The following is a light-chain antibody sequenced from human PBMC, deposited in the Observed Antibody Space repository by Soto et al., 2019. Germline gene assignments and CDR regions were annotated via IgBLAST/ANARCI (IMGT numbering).Light chain of an antibody. CDR1: QNINKY. Sequence: DIQMTQSPSSLSASLGDRATITCQASQNINKYLNWYQQKPGKAPQLLISDASNLETGVPSRFSGSGSGTDFTFTISRLQPEDIATYFCQQYENLPTFGQGTRLEIK. CDR3: QQYENLPT. J-gene: IGKJ5*01. V-gene: IGKV1-33*01. CDR2: DAS.